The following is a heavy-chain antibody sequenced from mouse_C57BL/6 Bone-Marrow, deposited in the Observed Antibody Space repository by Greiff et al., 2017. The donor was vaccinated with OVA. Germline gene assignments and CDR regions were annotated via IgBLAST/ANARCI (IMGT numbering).Heavy chain of an antibody. CDR2: IDPSDSYT. V-gene: IGHV1-69*01. D-gene: IGHD2-5*01. CDR1: GYTFTSYW. J-gene: IGHJ1*03. CDR3: AGEYCSNYDWYFDV. Sequence: QVQLQQPGAELVMPGASVKLSCKASGYTFTSYWMHWVKQRPGQGLEWIGEIDPSDSYTNYNQKFKGKATLTVDKSSSTAYMQLSSLTSEDSADYDCAGEYCSNYDWYFDVGDTGTATTVSA.